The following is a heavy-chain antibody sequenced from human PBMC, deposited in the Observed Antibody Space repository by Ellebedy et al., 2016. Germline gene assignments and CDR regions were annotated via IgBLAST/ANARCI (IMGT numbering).Heavy chain of an antibody. CDR3: ARDGIYGLSNYGMDV. J-gene: IGHJ6*02. Sequence: GGSLRLXCAASGFTFSSYWMSWVRQAPGKGLEWVANIKQDGSEKYYVDSVKGRFTISRDNAKNSLYLQMNSLRAEDTAVYYCARDGIYGLSNYGMDVWGQGTTVTVSS. CDR2: IKQDGSEK. V-gene: IGHV3-7*01. CDR1: GFTFSSYW. D-gene: IGHD1-26*01.